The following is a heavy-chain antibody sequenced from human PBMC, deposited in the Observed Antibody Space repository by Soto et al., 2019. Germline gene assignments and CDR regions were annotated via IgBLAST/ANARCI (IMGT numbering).Heavy chain of an antibody. Sequence: EVQLVESGGGLVKPGGSLRLSCAASGFMFGSHTMTWVRQAPGKGLEWVASISSVSSYIYYADSVKGRFTISRDNAKDSLYLQMDSLRAEDTAVYYCTTDSSSWAYYYYYGMDVWGQGTTVTVSS. J-gene: IGHJ6*02. CDR3: TTDSSSWAYYYYYGMDV. CDR2: ISSVSSYI. CDR1: GFMFGSHT. V-gene: IGHV3-21*06. D-gene: IGHD2-2*01.